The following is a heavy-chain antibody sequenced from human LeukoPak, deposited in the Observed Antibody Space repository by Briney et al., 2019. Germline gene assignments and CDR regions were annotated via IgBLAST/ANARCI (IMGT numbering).Heavy chain of an antibody. V-gene: IGHV5-51*01. Sequence: LGESLKISCKASGYSFTSYWIGWVRQMPGKGLEWMGIIYPGDSDTRYSPSFQGQVIISANKSISTAYLQWSSLKASDTAMYYGGLRSSPAQVDAFDIWGQGTMVTVSS. J-gene: IGHJ3*02. CDR1: GYSFTSYW. CDR3: GLRSSPAQVDAFDI. D-gene: IGHD2-2*01. CDR2: IYPGDSDT.